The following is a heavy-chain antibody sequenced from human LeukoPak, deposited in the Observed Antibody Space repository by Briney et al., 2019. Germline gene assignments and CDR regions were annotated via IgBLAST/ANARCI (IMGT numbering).Heavy chain of an antibody. CDR2: MNPNSGNT. J-gene: IGHJ4*02. CDR3: ARGRQFLEWPTWGY. Sequence: ASVKVSCKASGYTFTSYDINWVRQATGQGLEWMGWMNPNSGNTGYAQKFQGRVTMTRNTSISTAYMELSSLRSEDTAVYYCARGRQFLEWPTWGYWGQGTLVTVSS. V-gene: IGHV1-8*01. D-gene: IGHD3-3*01. CDR1: GYTFTSYD.